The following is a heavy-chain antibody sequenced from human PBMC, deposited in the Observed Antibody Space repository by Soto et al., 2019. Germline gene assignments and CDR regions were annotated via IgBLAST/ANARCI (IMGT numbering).Heavy chain of an antibody. D-gene: IGHD3-10*01. CDR2: INHSGST. J-gene: IGHJ4*02. CDR3: ARGQIRRITMVRGVMSGVGRFDY. Sequence: SETLSLTCAVYGGSFSGYYWSWIRQPPGKGLEWIGEINHSGSTNYNPSLKSRVTISVDTSKNQFSLKLSSVTAADTAVYYCARGQIRRITMVRGVMSGVGRFDYWGQGTLVTVSS. V-gene: IGHV4-34*01. CDR1: GGSFSGYY.